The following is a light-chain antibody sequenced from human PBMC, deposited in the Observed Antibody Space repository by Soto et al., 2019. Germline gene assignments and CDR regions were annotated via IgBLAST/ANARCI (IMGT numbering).Light chain of an antibody. CDR3: SSFRSSSTLYV. Sequence: QSALTQPASVSGSPGQSITISCTGTSSDVGGYKYVSWYQQHPGKAPKLMLYEVSNRPSGVSDRFSGSKSGNTASLTISGLQDEGEADYYCSSFRSSSTLYVFGTGTKVTVL. CDR1: SSDVGGYKY. V-gene: IGLV2-14*01. CDR2: EVS. J-gene: IGLJ1*01.